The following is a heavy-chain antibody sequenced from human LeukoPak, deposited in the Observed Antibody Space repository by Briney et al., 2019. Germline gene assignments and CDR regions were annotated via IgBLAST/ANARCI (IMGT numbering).Heavy chain of an antibody. CDR1: GYTFTSYY. J-gene: IGHJ4*02. V-gene: IGHV1-46*01. D-gene: IGHD6-13*01. CDR3: ARDRSPIAAAAYYFDY. CDR2: INPSGGST. Sequence: ASVKVSXKASGYTFTSYYMHWVRQAPGQGLEWMGIINPSGGSTSYAQKFQGRVTMTRDTSTSTVYMELSSLRSEDTAVYYCARDRSPIAAAAYYFDYWGQETLVTVSS.